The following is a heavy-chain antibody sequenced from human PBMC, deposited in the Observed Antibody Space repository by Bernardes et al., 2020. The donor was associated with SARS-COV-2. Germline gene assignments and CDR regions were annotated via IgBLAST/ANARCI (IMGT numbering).Heavy chain of an antibody. D-gene: IGHD6-19*01. Sequence: SETLSLTCTVSGGSISCYYWSWIRQPPGKGLEWIGYIYYSGSTNYNPSLKSRVTISVDTSKNQFSLKLSSVTAADTAVYYCAGGWYTKDFDYWGQGTLVTVSS. V-gene: IGHV4-59*08. CDR2: IYYSGST. CDR1: GGSISCYY. J-gene: IGHJ4*02. CDR3: AGGWYTKDFDY.